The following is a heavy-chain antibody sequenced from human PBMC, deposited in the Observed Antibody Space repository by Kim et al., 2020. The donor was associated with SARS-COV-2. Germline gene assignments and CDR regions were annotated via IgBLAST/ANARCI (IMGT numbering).Heavy chain of an antibody. CDR2: IHYSGST. CDR1: GGSISSYF. Sequence: SETLSLTCTVSGGSISSYFWSWIRQPPGKGLEWIGHIHYSGSTNYNSSLKSRVSISVDTSKNQFSLKLTSLTAADTALYYCARGGDYLLMWGQGTMVTVS. D-gene: IGHD3-16*01. V-gene: IGHV4-59*01. J-gene: IGHJ3*01. CDR3: ARGGDYLLM.